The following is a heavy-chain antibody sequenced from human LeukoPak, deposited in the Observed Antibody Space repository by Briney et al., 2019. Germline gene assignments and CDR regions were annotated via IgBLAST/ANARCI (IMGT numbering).Heavy chain of an antibody. V-gene: IGHV4-59*12. CDR1: GGSISSYY. D-gene: IGHD3-22*01. J-gene: IGHJ4*02. CDR3: ARVPSSSGYYYVIDY. Sequence: SETLSLTCTVSGGSISSYYWSWIRQPPGKGLEWIGYIYYSGSTNYNPSLKSRVTISVDTSKNQFSLKLSSVTAGDTAVYYCARVPSSSGYYYVIDYWGQGTLVTVSS. CDR2: IYYSGST.